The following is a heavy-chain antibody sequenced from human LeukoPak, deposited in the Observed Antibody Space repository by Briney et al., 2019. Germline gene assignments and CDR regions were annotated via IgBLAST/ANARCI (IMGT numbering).Heavy chain of an antibody. J-gene: IGHJ5*02. V-gene: IGHV4-59*12. CDR2: IYYSGST. D-gene: IGHD3/OR15-3a*01. CDR3: ARDSSGLWTDNWFDP. Sequence: PSETLSLTCTVSGGSISSYYWSWIRQPPGKGLEWIGYIYYSGSTNYNPSLKSRVTISVDTSKNQFSLKLSSVTAADTAVYYCARDSSGLWTDNWFDPWGQGTLVTVSS. CDR1: GGSISSYY.